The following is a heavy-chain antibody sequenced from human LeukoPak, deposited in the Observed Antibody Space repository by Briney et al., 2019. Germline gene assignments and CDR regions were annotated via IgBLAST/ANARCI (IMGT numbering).Heavy chain of an antibody. CDR3: AKDNKGYNYPSCFDY. D-gene: IGHD5-24*01. J-gene: IGHJ4*02. Sequence: GGSLRLSCAASGFTFSSYAMSWVRQAPGKGLEWVSAISGSGGSTYYADSVKGRFTNSRDNSKNTLYLQMNSLRAEDTAVYYCAKDNKGYNYPSCFDYWGQGTLVTVSS. CDR1: GFTFSSYA. CDR2: ISGSGGST. V-gene: IGHV3-23*01.